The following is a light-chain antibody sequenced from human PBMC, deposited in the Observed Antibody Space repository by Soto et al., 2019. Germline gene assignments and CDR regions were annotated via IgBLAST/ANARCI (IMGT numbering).Light chain of an antibody. CDR3: QQYNNWPAGYT. V-gene: IGKV3-15*01. CDR1: QRASSN. J-gene: IGKJ2*01. CDR2: GAS. Sequence: EIVMTQSPATLSVFPGERATISCRASQRASSNLAWYQQIPGQAPRLLIYGASARATGVPARFSGGGSGTEFTLTISSLQPEVFAFYYCQQYNNWPAGYTFGQGTKLEIK.